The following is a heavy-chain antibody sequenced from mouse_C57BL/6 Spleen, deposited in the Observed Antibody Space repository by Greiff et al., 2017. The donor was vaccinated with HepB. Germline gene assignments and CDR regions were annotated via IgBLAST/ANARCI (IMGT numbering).Heavy chain of an antibody. Sequence: EVQRVESEGGLVQPGSSMKLSCTASGFTFSDYYMAWVRQVPEKGLEWVANINYDGSSTYYLDSLKSRFIISRDNAKNILYLQMSSLKSEDSATYYCARGCYDLDYWGQGTTLTVSS. J-gene: IGHJ2*01. D-gene: IGHD2-3*01. CDR1: GFTFSDYY. CDR2: INYDGSST. CDR3: ARGCYDLDY. V-gene: IGHV5-16*01.